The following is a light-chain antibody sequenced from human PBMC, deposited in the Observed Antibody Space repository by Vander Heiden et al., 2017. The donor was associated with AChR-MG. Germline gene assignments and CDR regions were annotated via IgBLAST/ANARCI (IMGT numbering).Light chain of an antibody. CDR2: GAS. J-gene: IGKJ1*01. CDR3: QQYSRSQT. Sequence: DIVLTQSPGNLSLSPGERASLSCRASQPLSNIYLAWYQQKPGQAPRLLISGASSRATGIPDRFSGSGSGTDFTLTISRLEPEDFAVYYCQQYSRSQTFGQGTKVEIK. CDR1: QPLSNIY. V-gene: IGKV3-20*01.